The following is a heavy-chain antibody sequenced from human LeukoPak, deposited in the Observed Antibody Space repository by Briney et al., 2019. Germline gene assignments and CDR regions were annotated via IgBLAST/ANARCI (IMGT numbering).Heavy chain of an antibody. J-gene: IGHJ4*02. CDR1: GFTFSNYW. Sequence: GGSLRLSCAASGFTFSNYWMHWVRQAPGKGLEWVAVISYDGSNKYYADSVKGRFTISRDNSKNTLYLQMNSLRAEDTAVYYCAKGRIQPARYFDYWGQGTLVTVSS. CDR2: ISYDGSNK. CDR3: AKGRIQPARYFDY. V-gene: IGHV3-30*18. D-gene: IGHD5-18*01.